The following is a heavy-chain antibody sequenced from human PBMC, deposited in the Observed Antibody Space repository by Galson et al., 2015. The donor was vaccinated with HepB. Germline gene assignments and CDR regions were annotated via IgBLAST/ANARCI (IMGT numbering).Heavy chain of an antibody. Sequence: SLRLSCAASGFTFSDYYMGWIRQAPGKGLEWISYITRTGHTKYADSVKGRFTISRDNAKNSLYLQMNNLRAEDTALYYCARDFFQLRSGFLHWFGMDVWGQGTTVTVSS. CDR1: GFTFSDYY. CDR2: ITRTGHT. CDR3: ARDFFQLRSGFLHWFGMDV. D-gene: IGHD6-25*01. V-gene: IGHV3-11*06. J-gene: IGHJ6*02.